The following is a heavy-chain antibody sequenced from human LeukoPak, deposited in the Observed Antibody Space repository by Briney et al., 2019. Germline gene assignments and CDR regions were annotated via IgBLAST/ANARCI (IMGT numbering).Heavy chain of an antibody. Sequence: GGSLRLSCAASGFTFSSYAMHWVRQAPGKGLEWVAVISYDGSNKYYADSVKGRFTISRDNSKNTLYLQMNSLRAEDTAVYYCARDRIFGYSSGWYDYWGQGTLVTVSS. CDR1: GFTFSSYA. CDR2: ISYDGSNK. J-gene: IGHJ4*02. D-gene: IGHD6-19*01. CDR3: ARDRIFGYSSGWYDY. V-gene: IGHV3-30-3*01.